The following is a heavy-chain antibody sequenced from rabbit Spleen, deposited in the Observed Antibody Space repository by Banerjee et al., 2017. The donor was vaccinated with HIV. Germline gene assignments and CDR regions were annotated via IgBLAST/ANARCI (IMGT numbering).Heavy chain of an antibody. V-gene: IGHV1S40*01. D-gene: IGHD1-1*01. J-gene: IGHJ6*01. CDR3: ARDTSSSFSSYGMDL. CDR1: GVSFSGDSY. CDR2: IDTGSSGFT. Sequence: QSLEESGGDLVKPGASLTLTCIASGVSFSGDSYMCWVRQAPGKGLEWIVCIDTGSSGFTYFANWAKGQFTISKTSSTTVTLQMTSLTAADTATYFCARDTSSSFSSYGMDLWGPGTLVTVS.